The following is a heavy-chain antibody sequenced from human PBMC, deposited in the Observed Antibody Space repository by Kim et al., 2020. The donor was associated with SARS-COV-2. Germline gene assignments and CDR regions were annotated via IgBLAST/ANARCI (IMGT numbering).Heavy chain of an antibody. D-gene: IGHD1-26*01. J-gene: IGHJ3*02. V-gene: IGHV1-2*06. CDR3: ARDQGGSYCAFDI. CDR2: INPNSGGT. CDR1: GYTFTGYY. Sequence: ASVKVSCKASGYTFTGYYMHWVRQAPGQGLEWMGRINPNSGGTNYAQKFQGRVTMTRDTSISTAYMELSRLRSDDTAVYYCARDQGGSYCAFDIWGQGTMVTVSS.